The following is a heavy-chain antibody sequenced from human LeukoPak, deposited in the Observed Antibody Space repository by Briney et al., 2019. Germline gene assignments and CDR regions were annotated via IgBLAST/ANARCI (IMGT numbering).Heavy chain of an antibody. CDR1: GGSISNYY. CDR2: FSYSGYT. Sequence: PSETLSLTCTVSGGSISNYYWSWIRQAPGKGLEWIGYFSYSGYTNYNPSLNSRVTISVDTSKNQFSLKLSSVTAADTAVYYCARGLDTAMVEISVYFDYWGQGTLVTVSS. D-gene: IGHD5-18*01. J-gene: IGHJ4*02. V-gene: IGHV4-59*08. CDR3: ARGLDTAMVEISVYFDY.